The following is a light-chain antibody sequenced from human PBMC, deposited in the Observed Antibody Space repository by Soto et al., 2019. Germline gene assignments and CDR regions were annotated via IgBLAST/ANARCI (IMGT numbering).Light chain of an antibody. CDR2: DVS. CDR1: SSDVGGYNY. V-gene: IGLV2-11*01. J-gene: IGLJ2*01. Sequence: QSVLTQPRSVSGSPGQSVTISCTGTSSDVGGYNYVSWYQQHPGKAPKLMICDVSKRPSGVPDRFSGSKSGNTASLTISGLQAEDEADYYCSSYAGSYTVLFGGGTKLTVL. CDR3: SSYAGSYTVL.